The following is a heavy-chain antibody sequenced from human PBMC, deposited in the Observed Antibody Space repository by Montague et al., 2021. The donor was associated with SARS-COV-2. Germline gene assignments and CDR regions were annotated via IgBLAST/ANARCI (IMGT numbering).Heavy chain of an antibody. D-gene: IGHD6-19*01. CDR1: GGSISSSNW. CDR3: ARDSSGWSRFDY. J-gene: IGHJ4*02. V-gene: IGHV4-4*02. CDR2: IYHSGST. Sequence: SETLSLTCAVSGGSISSSNWWSWVRQPPGKGLEWIGEIYHSGSTNYNPSLKSRVTISVDKSKNQFSLKLSSVTAADTAVYFCARDSSGWSRFDYWGQGTLVTVSS.